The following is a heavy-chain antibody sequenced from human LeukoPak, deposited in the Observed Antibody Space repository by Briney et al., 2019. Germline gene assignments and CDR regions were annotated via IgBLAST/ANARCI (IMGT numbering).Heavy chain of an antibody. CDR3: ARWNFAFDM. CDR1: GFTFSSYW. J-gene: IGHJ3*02. Sequence: GGSLRLSCAASGFTFSSYWMSWVRQAPGKGLEWVANVRGGGAEKFYVDSVKGRFSISRDNAKNLVYLQMSSLRAEDTAVYYCARWNFAFDMWGQGTMVTVST. V-gene: IGHV3-7*01. D-gene: IGHD1-1*01. CDR2: VRGGGAEK.